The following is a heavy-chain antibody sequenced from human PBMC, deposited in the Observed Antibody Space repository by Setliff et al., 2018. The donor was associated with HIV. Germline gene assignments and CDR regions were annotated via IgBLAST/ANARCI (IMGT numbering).Heavy chain of an antibody. D-gene: IGHD2-8*01. J-gene: IGHJ6*03. CDR3: ARRGHEVYGYYYYYYYMDV. Sequence: VASVKVSCKASGYTFTSYGISWVRQAPGQGLEWMGWISAYNGDTNYAQKLQGRVTMTTDTSTSTAYMELRSLRSDDTAVYYCARRGHEVYGYYYYYYYMDVWGKGTTVTVSS. V-gene: IGHV1-18*01. CDR2: ISAYNGDT. CDR1: GYTFTSYG.